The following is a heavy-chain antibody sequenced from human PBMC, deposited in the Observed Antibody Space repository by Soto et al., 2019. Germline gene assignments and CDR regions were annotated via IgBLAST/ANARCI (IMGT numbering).Heavy chain of an antibody. V-gene: IGHV1-69*01. CDR2: IIPIFGTA. Sequence: QVQLVQSGAEVKKPGSSVKVSCKASGGTFISYAISWVRQAPGQGLEWMGGIIPIFGTANYAQKFQGSVTITADESTSTGDMELSSLRSEDTAVYYGARGRIGQQLAIDYWGQGTLVTVSS. CDR1: GGTFISYA. D-gene: IGHD6-13*01. CDR3: ARGRIGQQLAIDY. J-gene: IGHJ4*02.